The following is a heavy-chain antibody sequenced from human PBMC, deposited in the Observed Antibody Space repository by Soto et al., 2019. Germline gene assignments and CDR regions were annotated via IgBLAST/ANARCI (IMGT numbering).Heavy chain of an antibody. V-gene: IGHV3-48*01. D-gene: IGHD3-22*01. Sequence: EVQMMESGGGLVQPGGSLRLSCAASGFIFNDYSMNWVRQAPGKGLEWVSQISSSSSIIYYADSVKGRFTISRDNAKNSLYLQMNSLRAEDTAVYYCASSGGYFDYWGQGTLVTVSS. CDR3: ASSGGYFDY. CDR1: GFIFNDYS. CDR2: ISSSSSII. J-gene: IGHJ4*02.